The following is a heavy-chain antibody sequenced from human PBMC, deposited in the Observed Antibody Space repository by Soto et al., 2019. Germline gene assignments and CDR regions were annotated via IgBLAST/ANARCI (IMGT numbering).Heavy chain of an antibody. CDR1: GFTFSSYA. Sequence: EVQLLESGGGLVQPGGSLRLSCAASGFTFSSYAMSWVRQAPGKGLEWVSALSTSGGSTYYADSVKGRFTISRDNSKNTLYLQMNSLRAEDTAVYYCANSALQLWLKGGDAFDVWGQGTMVTVSS. CDR3: ANSALQLWLKGGDAFDV. V-gene: IGHV3-23*01. J-gene: IGHJ3*01. D-gene: IGHD5-18*01. CDR2: LSTSGGST.